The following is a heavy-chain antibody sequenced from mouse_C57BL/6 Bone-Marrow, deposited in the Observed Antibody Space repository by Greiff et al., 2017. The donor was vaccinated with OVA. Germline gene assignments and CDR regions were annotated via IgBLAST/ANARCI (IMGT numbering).Heavy chain of an antibody. V-gene: IGHV3-1*01. J-gene: IGHJ1*03. D-gene: IGHD1-1*01. CDR1: GYSITSGYN. CDR3: ARGAYYGSSHWYFDV. CDR2: ISYSGST. Sequence: EVKVVESGPGMVKPSQSLSLTCTVTGYSITSGYNWHWIRHFPGNKLEWMGYISYSGSTNYNPSLKSRISITHDTSKNHFFLKLNSVTTEDTATYYCARGAYYGSSHWYFDVWGTGTTVTVSS.